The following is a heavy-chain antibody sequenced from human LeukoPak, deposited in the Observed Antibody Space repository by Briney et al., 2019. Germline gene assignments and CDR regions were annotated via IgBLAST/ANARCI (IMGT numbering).Heavy chain of an antibody. CDR3: ARLLQQRYGSGSRIDY. J-gene: IGHJ4*02. Sequence: SETLSLTCAVYGGSFSGYYWSWIRQPPGKGLEWIGEINHSGSTNYNPSLKSRVTISVDTSKNQFSLKLSSVTAADTAVYYCARLLQQRYGSGSRIDYWGQGTLVTVSS. D-gene: IGHD3-10*01. CDR1: GGSFSGYY. V-gene: IGHV4-34*01. CDR2: INHSGST.